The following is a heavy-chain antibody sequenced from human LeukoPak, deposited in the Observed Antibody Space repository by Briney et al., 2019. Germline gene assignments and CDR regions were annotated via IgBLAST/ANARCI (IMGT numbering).Heavy chain of an antibody. Sequence: ASVKVSCKASGGTFSSYAISWVRQAPGQGLEWMGGIIPIFGTANYAQKFQERVTITRDMSTSTAYMELSSLRSEDTAVYYCAADPYSSGPNHYYFDYWGQGTLVTVSS. CDR1: GGTFSSYA. CDR3: AADPYSSGPNHYYFDY. D-gene: IGHD6-19*01. V-gene: IGHV1-69*05. CDR2: IIPIFGTA. J-gene: IGHJ4*02.